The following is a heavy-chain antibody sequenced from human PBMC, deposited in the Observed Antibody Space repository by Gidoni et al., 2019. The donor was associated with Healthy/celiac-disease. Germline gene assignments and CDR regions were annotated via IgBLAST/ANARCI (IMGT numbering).Heavy chain of an antibody. J-gene: IGHJ2*01. D-gene: IGHD6-13*01. CDR1: GFPLCSYG. Sequence: QVQLVESGGGVVQPGRSLRLSCAASGFPLCSYGMHWVRQAPGKGLAWVAVRSYDGRNKYYADSVKGRFTISRDNSKNTLYLQMNSLRAEDTAVYYCAKDLEDSSSWYWYFDLWGRGTLVTVSS. V-gene: IGHV3-30*18. CDR3: AKDLEDSSSWYWYFDL. CDR2: RSYDGRNK.